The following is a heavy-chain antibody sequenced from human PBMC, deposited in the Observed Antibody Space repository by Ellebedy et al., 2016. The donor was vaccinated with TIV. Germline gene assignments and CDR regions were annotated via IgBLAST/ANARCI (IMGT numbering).Heavy chain of an antibody. J-gene: IGHJ6*02. CDR1: GFSFSAYV. V-gene: IGHV3-30-3*01. Sequence: PGGSLRLSCATSGFSFSAYVTHWVRQAPGKGLEWVAVKPKDGSKKFYVDSVKGRFTISEDISKSTLYLQMNSLRPEDTAVYYCARNDAMDVWGQGTTVIVSS. CDR2: KPKDGSKK. CDR3: ARNDAMDV.